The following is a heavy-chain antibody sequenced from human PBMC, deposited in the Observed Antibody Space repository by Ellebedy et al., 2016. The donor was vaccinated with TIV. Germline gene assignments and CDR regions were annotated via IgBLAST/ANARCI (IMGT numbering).Heavy chain of an antibody. CDR3: ARFSRGAPFVDYLYYMDV. CDR1: GFAFGGFC. CDR2: ISTISDDV. Sequence: PGGSLRLSCAASGFAFGGFCMNWVPQAPGKGLEWVSSISTISDDVHHADSVKGRFTISRDNAKNSIYLQMNNLRPEDTAVYYCARFSRGAPFVDYLYYMDVWGKGTAVTVSS. V-gene: IGHV3-21*01. D-gene: IGHD2-15*01. J-gene: IGHJ6*03.